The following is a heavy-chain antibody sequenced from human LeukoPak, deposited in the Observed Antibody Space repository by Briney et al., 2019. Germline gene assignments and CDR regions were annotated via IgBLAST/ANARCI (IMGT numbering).Heavy chain of an antibody. Sequence: PSETLSLTCTVSGVSISSGSYYWRWIRQPAGKGLEWIGRIYTSGSTNYNPSLKSRVTISVDTSKNQFSLKLSSVTAADTAVYYCARIPKPGIAVAGMVHDWFDPWGQGTLVTVSS. CDR3: ARIPKPGIAVAGMVHDWFDP. D-gene: IGHD6-19*01. J-gene: IGHJ5*02. CDR1: GVSISSGSYY. V-gene: IGHV4-61*02. CDR2: IYTSGST.